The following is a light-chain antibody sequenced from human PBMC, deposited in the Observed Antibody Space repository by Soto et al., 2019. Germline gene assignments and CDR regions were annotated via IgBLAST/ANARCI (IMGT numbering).Light chain of an antibody. CDR3: QQYDNLPRT. Sequence: DIQMTQSPSSLSASVGDRVTITCQASQDIINYLNWYQQKPGKAPKLLIYDASNLETGVPSRFSGSGSGTDFTFTISSLQPEDIATYYCQQYDNLPRTFGPGTKVDIK. CDR1: QDIINY. V-gene: IGKV1-33*01. J-gene: IGKJ3*01. CDR2: DAS.